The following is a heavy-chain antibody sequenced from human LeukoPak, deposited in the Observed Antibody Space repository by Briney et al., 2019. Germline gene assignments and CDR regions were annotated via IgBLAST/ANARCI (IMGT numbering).Heavy chain of an antibody. CDR3: ARDREPWTMVRGTLDY. Sequence: PGRSLRLSCAASGFTFSSYGMHWVRQAPGKGLEWVAVIWYDGSNKYYADSVKGRFTISRDNSKNTLYLQMNSLRAEDTAVYYCARDREPWTMVRGTLDYWGQGTLVTVSS. CDR1: GFTFSSYG. J-gene: IGHJ4*02. CDR2: IWYDGSNK. V-gene: IGHV3-33*01. D-gene: IGHD3-10*01.